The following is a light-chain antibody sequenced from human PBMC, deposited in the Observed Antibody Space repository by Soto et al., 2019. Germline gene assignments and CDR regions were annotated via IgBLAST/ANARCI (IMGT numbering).Light chain of an antibody. CDR1: QYIHNY. J-gene: IGKJ1*01. Sequence: DIQMTQSPSTLSASVGDRVTITCRASQYIHNYLAWYQQKPGEAPKLLIYEAANLESGVPSRFSGSGTGTEFPLTISSLQPDDFGTYYCQQSNNYPWTFGQGTRVDI. CDR3: QQSNNYPWT. CDR2: EAA. V-gene: IGKV1-5*03.